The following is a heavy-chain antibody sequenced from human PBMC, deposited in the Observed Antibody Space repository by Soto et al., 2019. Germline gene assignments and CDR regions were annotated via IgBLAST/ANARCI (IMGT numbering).Heavy chain of an antibody. CDR3: ARDPPYYDDRSWGSAFDI. D-gene: IGHD3-22*01. CDR2: IYHSGST. V-gene: IGHV4-30-2*01. Sequence: QLQLQESGSGLVKPSQTLSLTCAVSGGSISSGGYSWSWIRQPPGKGLEWIGYIYHSGSTYYNPSLKSRVTITVDRSKNQFSLKLSSVTAADTAVYYCARDPPYYDDRSWGSAFDIWGQGTMVTVSS. J-gene: IGHJ3*02. CDR1: GGSISSGGYS.